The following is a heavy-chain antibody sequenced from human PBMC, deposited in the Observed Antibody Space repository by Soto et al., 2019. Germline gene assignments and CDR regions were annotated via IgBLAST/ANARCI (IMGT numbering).Heavy chain of an antibody. Sequence: QVQLVESGGGVVQPGMSLRLSCAASGFTFSRYGMHWVRQGPGKGLEWVAVIWYDGSKRFYAESVKGRFTISRDDSRNARYLQMNSLTAEDTAVFYCARGVGNTVDGYFDLWGRGTLVTVSS. CDR3: ARGVGNTVDGYFDL. CDR2: IWYDGSKR. D-gene: IGHD4-17*01. CDR1: GFTFSRYG. V-gene: IGHV3-33*01. J-gene: IGHJ2*01.